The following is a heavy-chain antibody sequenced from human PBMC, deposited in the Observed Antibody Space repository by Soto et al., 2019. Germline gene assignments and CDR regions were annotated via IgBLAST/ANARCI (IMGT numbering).Heavy chain of an antibody. CDR1: GGSISSAAYY. J-gene: IGHJ4*02. CDR3: AREYTYGSNFFDC. CDR2: ISHSGST. Sequence: QVQLQESAPGLVKPSQTLSLSCTVSGGSISSAAYYWSWIRQHPGKGLEWIGYISHSGSTYYTPSLKSRVIISADTSKNPFSLNLTSVTAADTAVYYCAREYTYGSNFFDCWGQGALVTVSS. D-gene: IGHD5-18*01. V-gene: IGHV4-31*03.